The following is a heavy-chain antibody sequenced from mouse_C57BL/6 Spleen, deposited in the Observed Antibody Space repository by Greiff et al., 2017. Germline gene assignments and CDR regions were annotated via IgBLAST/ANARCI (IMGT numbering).Heavy chain of an antibody. CDR1: GYTFTSYW. J-gene: IGHJ4*01. V-gene: IGHV1-64*01. Sequence: QVQLQQPGAELVKPGASVKLSCKASGYTFTSYWMHWVKQRPGQGLEWIGMIHPNSGSTNYNEKFKSKATLTVDKSSSTAYMQLSSLTSEDSAVYYCARAYYSSIYAMDDWGQGTSVTVSS. D-gene: IGHD2-5*01. CDR3: ARAYYSSIYAMDD. CDR2: IHPNSGST.